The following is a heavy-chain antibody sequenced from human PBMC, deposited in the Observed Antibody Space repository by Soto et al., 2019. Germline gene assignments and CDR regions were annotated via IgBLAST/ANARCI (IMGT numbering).Heavy chain of an antibody. J-gene: IGHJ4*01. V-gene: IGHV4-38-2*01. CDR2: IYHSGST. D-gene: IGHD5-18*01. CDR1: GDSSSSGHY. Sequence: TCAVYGDSSSSGHYWCSVRQLPGKRLKWIVRIYHSGSTYYNPSLKSRVTISVDTSKNQFSLKLSSVTAADTAVFFCAKAPPQNSNLSLDY. CDR3: AKAPPQNSNLSLDY.